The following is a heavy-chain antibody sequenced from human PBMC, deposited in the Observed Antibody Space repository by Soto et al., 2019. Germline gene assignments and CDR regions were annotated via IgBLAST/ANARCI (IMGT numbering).Heavy chain of an antibody. Sequence: ASVKVSCKASGYTFTSYAMHWVRQAPGQMLEWMGWINAGNGNTKYSQKFQGRVTITRDTSASTAYMELSSLRSEDTAVYYCARQVAFGGVIVYYYYGMDVWGQGTTVTVSS. CDR1: GYTFTSYA. J-gene: IGHJ6*02. CDR2: INAGNGNT. D-gene: IGHD3-16*02. V-gene: IGHV1-3*01. CDR3: ARQVAFGGVIVYYYYGMDV.